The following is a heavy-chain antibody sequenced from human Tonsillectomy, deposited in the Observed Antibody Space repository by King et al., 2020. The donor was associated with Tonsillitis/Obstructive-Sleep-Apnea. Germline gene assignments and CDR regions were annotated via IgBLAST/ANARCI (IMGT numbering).Heavy chain of an antibody. CDR1: GGSFSGYY. CDR2: INHSGST. V-gene: IGHV4-34*01. J-gene: IGHJ6*03. Sequence: VQLQQWGAGLLKPSETLSLTCAVYGGSFSGYYWNWIRQPPGKGLEWIGEINHSGSTNSNPSLKCRITMSVDTSKNQFSLKLSSVTAADTAVYYCARGHYYNYYMDVWDKGTTVTVSS. CDR3: ARGHYYNYYMDV.